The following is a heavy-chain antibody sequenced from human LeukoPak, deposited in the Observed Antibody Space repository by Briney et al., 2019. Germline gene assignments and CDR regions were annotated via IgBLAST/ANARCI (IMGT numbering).Heavy chain of an antibody. Sequence: SETLSLTCAVYGGSFSRYSWSWVRQPPGKGLEWIGESNHSGSSRYSPSLKSRVTISIDKSKNQFSLEVTSVTAADTAIYYCARDLAVAGTNYFDFWGQGVLVTVSS. D-gene: IGHD6-19*01. CDR1: GGSFSRYS. V-gene: IGHV4-34*01. CDR3: ARDLAVAGTNYFDF. CDR2: SNHSGSS. J-gene: IGHJ4*02.